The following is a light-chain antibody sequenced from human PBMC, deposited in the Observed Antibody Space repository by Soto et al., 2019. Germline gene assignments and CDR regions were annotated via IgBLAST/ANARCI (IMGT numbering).Light chain of an antibody. Sequence: EIVMTQSPATLSVSPRERATLSCRASQSVSSNLAWSQHKPGQAPRLLIYGASTRATGIPARFSGSGSGTEFTLTISSLQSEDFAVYYCPQDNNWPPGTFGPGTKVDIK. J-gene: IGKJ3*01. V-gene: IGKV3-15*01. CDR3: PQDNNWPPGT. CDR2: GAS. CDR1: QSVSSN.